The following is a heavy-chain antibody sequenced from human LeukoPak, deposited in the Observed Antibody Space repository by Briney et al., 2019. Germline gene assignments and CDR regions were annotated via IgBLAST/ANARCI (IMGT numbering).Heavy chain of an antibody. CDR3: ARDKSADYGDSYFDS. CDR1: GFTFSDYY. J-gene: IGHJ4*02. CDR2: ISSSGSTI. V-gene: IGHV3-11*04. Sequence: GGSLRLSCAASGFTFSDYYMSWIRQAPGKGLEWFSYISSSGSTIYYADSVKGRFTISRDNAKNSLYLQMNSLGAEDTAVYYCARDKSADYGDSYFDSWGQGILVTVSS. D-gene: IGHD4-17*01.